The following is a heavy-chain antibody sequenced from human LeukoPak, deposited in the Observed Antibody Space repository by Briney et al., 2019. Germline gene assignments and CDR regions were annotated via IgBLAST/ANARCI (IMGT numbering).Heavy chain of an antibody. CDR3: AGGLEEYDILTGYSIYYFDY. J-gene: IGHJ4*02. D-gene: IGHD3-9*01. Sequence: GASVKVSCKASGYTFTSYGINWVRQATGQGLEWMGWMNPNRGNTGYAQKFQGRVTINRNTSISTAYMELSSLRSEDTAEYYCAGGLEEYDILTGYSIYYFDYWGQGPLVTVPS. V-gene: IGHV1-8*03. CDR2: MNPNRGNT. CDR1: GYTFTSYG.